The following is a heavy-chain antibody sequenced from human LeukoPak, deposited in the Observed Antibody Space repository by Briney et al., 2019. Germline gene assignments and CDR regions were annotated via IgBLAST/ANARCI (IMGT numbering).Heavy chain of an antibody. CDR1: GFTFTSYW. V-gene: IGHV3-7*01. CDR3: ARRNLFDY. CDR2: IKQDGSDK. Sequence: GSLRLSCAASGFTFTSYWMNWVRQAPGKGLEWVAGIKQDGSDKYYVDSVKGRFTISRDNAKNSVYLQMNSLRADDTAVYYCARRNLFDYWGQGTLVTVSS. J-gene: IGHJ4*02.